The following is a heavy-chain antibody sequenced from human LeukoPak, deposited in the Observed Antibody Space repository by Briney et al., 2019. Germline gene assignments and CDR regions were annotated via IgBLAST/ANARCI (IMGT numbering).Heavy chain of an antibody. CDR1: GYTFTDYY. CDR2: INPKSGGT. D-gene: IGHD3-22*01. V-gene: IGHV1-2*02. J-gene: IGHJ4*02. Sequence: ASVKVSCKGSGYTFTDYYIHWVRQAPGQGLERMGWINPKSGGTNYAQKFQGRVTMTRDTSISTAYMELRSDDTAVYYCATLGISGYFRDYWGQGTLVTVSS. CDR3: ATLGISGYFRDY.